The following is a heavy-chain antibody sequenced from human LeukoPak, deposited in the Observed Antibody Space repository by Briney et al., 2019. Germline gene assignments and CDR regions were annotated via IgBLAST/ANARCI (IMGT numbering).Heavy chain of an antibody. V-gene: IGHV4-4*07. J-gene: IGHJ4*02. Sequence: PSETLSLTCTVSGGSISSYYWSWIRQPAGKGLEWIGRIYTSGSTNYNPSLKSRVTMSVDTSKNQFSLKLSSVTAADTAVYYCARSYYDFWSGYFPVWGQGTLVTVSS. CDR2: IYTSGST. CDR3: ARSYYDFWSGYFPV. D-gene: IGHD3-3*01. CDR1: GGSISSYY.